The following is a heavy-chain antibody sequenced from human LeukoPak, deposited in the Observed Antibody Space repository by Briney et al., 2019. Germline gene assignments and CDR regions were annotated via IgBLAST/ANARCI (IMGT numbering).Heavy chain of an antibody. CDR3: ARVLMVADSESHYFDY. Sequence: ASVKVSCKASDYPFTKFGVSWVRQAPGQGLEWMGWISGYNSKTHYARKFQGRVTMTTDTSTTTAYMELRTLRSDDTAVYYCARVLMVADSESHYFDYWGQGTLVTDTS. J-gene: IGHJ4*02. CDR2: ISGYNSKT. D-gene: IGHD2-8*01. CDR1: DYPFTKFG. V-gene: IGHV1-18*01.